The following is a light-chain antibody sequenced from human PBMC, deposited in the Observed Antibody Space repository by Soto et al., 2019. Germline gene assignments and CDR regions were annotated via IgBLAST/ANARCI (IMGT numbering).Light chain of an antibody. CDR2: DVS. J-gene: IGLJ2*01. CDR3: SSYTSISTHVV. CDR1: SSDVGGYNY. V-gene: IGLV2-14*01. Sequence: QSALTQPASVSGSPGQSITISCTGTSSDVGGYNYVSWYQQHPGKAPKLMIYDVSNRPSGVSNRFSGSKSGNTASLTISGLQAEDEADYCCSSYTSISTHVVFGGGTKLTVL.